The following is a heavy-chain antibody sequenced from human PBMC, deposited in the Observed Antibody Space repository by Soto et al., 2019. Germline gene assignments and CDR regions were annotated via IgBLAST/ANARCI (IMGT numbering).Heavy chain of an antibody. CDR1: GFTFSNYG. Sequence: GGSLRLSCAASGFTFSNYGMHWVRQAPGKGLEWVAVIWHDGFNKFYGDSVKGRFAISRDNSQNALYLQMSSPRADDTALYYCARDDGKAVNSTGYFDYWGQGTPVTVSS. CDR3: ARDDGKAVNSTGYFDY. D-gene: IGHD6-19*01. V-gene: IGHV3-33*01. CDR2: IWHDGFNK. J-gene: IGHJ4*02.